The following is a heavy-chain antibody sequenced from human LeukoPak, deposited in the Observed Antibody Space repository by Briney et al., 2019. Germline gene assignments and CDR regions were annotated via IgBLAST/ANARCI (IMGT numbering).Heavy chain of an antibody. CDR2: IYHSGST. V-gene: IGHV4-30-2*01. J-gene: IGHJ5*02. D-gene: IGHD1-14*01. CDR3: APYTGGNWFDP. Sequence: SETLSLTCTVSGGSISSGGYYWSWIRQPPGKGLEWIGYIYHSGSTYYNPSLKSRVTISVDRSKNQFSLKLSSVTAADTAVYYCAPYTGGNWFDPWGQGTLVTVSS. CDR1: GGSISSGGYY.